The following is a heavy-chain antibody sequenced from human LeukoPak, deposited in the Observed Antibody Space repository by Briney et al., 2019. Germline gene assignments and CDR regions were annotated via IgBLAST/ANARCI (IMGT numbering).Heavy chain of an antibody. Sequence: SETLSLTCTVSGGSISSYYWSWIRQPPGKGLEWIGYIYYSGSTNYNPSPKSRVTISVDTSKNQFSLKLSSVTAADTAVYYCARVVEGRLGPHYFDYWGQGTLVTVSS. D-gene: IGHD3-10*01. V-gene: IGHV4-59*01. J-gene: IGHJ4*02. CDR3: ARVVEGRLGPHYFDY. CDR2: IYYSGST. CDR1: GGSISSYY.